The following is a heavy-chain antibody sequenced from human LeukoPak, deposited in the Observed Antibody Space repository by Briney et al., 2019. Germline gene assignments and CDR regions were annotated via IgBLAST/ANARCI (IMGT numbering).Heavy chain of an antibody. V-gene: IGHV3-30*03. Sequence: GGSLRLSCAASGFTFSSYGMHWVRQAPGKGLEWVAVISYDGSNKYYADSVKGRFTISRDNSKNTLYLQMNSLRAEDTAVYYCASIAARPGDYYYMDVWGKGTTVTVSS. J-gene: IGHJ6*03. CDR3: ASIAARPGDYYYMDV. CDR2: ISYDGSNK. D-gene: IGHD6-6*01. CDR1: GFTFSSYG.